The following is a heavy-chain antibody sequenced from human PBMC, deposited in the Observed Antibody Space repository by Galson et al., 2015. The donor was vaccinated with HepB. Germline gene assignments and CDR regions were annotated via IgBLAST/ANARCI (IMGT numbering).Heavy chain of an antibody. CDR2: INAGNGNT. CDR1: GYTFTSYA. CDR3: AIGEVFWSGYGSFDY. Sequence: SVKVSCKASGYTFTSYAMHWVRQAPGQRLEWMGWINAGNGNTKYSQKFQGRVTITRDTSASTAYMELSSLRSEDTAVYYCAIGEVFWSGYGSFDYWGQGTLVTVSS. J-gene: IGHJ4*02. D-gene: IGHD3-3*01. V-gene: IGHV1-3*01.